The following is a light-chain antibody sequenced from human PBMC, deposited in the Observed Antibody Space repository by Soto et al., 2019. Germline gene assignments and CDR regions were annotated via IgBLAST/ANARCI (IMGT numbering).Light chain of an antibody. J-gene: IGKJ1*01. CDR2: GAS. Sequence: ERGRTQSPATLSVSPGERATRSFRASQSVSAYVAWYQKKPGQAPRLLIYGASTRATAVPARFSGSGSGTEFTLTISSLQSEDFAVYYCQQYNNWPTWTFGQGTKVDI. CDR1: QSVSAY. CDR3: QQYNNWPTWT. V-gene: IGKV3-15*01.